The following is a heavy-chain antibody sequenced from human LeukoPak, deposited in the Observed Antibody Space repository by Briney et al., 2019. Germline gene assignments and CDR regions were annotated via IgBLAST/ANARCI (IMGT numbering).Heavy chain of an antibody. CDR3: ARGGVGYSYGQIRIFDY. V-gene: IGHV4-4*02. CDR2: INHSGST. D-gene: IGHD5-18*01. CDR1: GGSIKSNNW. J-gene: IGHJ4*02. Sequence: SETLSLTCAVSGGSIKSNNWWSWVRQPPGKGLEWIGEINHSGSTNYNPSLKSRVTISVDTSKNQFSLKLSSVTAADTAVYYCARGGVGYSYGQIRIFDYWGQGTLVTVSS.